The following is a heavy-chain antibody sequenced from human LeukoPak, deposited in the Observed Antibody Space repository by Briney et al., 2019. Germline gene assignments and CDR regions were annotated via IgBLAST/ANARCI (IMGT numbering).Heavy chain of an antibody. Sequence: ASVKVSCKASGYSFTTYGISWVRQAPGQGLEWMGWISGYNGDTNYAQRSQGRITMTTDTSTSTAYMDLRSLRSDDTAVYYCARDRYYDFWSGYNYYYFAMDVWGQGTTVTVSS. CDR2: ISGYNGDT. D-gene: IGHD3-3*01. V-gene: IGHV1-18*01. J-gene: IGHJ6*02. CDR3: ARDRYYDFWSGYNYYYFAMDV. CDR1: GYSFTTYG.